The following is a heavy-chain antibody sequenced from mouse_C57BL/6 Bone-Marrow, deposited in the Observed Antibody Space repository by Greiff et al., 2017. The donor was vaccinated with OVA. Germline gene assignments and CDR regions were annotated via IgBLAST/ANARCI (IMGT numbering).Heavy chain of an antibody. D-gene: IGHD1-1*01. CDR3: ARDITTVVAGDWYFDV. Sequence: VQLQQSGPELVKPGASVKMSCKASGYTFTDYNMHWVKQSHGKSLEWIGYINPNNGGTSYNQKFKGKATLTVNKSSSTAYMELRSLTSEDSAVYYCARDITTVVAGDWYFDVWGTGTTVTVSS. CDR2: INPNNGGT. V-gene: IGHV1-22*01. J-gene: IGHJ1*03. CDR1: GYTFTDYN.